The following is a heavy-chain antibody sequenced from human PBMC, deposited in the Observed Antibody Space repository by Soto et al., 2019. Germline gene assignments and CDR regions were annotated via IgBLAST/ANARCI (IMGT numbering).Heavy chain of an antibody. J-gene: IGHJ6*02. Sequence: ASVKVSCKASGYTFTSYYIHWGRQAPGQGLEWMGIINPSGGSTSYAQKFQGRVTMTRDTSTSTVYMELSSLRSEDTAVYYCARDTVTVTYYYGMDVWGQGTTVTVSS. V-gene: IGHV1-46*01. D-gene: IGHD4-17*01. CDR3: ARDTVTVTYYYGMDV. CDR1: GYTFTSYY. CDR2: INPSGGST.